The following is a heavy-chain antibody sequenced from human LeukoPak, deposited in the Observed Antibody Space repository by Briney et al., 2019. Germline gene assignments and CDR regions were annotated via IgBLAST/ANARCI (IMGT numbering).Heavy chain of an antibody. Sequence: SETLSLTCAVYGGSFSGYYWSWIRQPPGKGLEWIGEINHSGSTNYNPSLKSRVTISVDTSKNQFSLKLSSVTAADTAGYYCASSYYYGSGSYYPPFDYWGQGTLVTVSS. CDR1: GGSFSGYY. V-gene: IGHV4-34*01. CDR2: INHSGST. CDR3: ASSYYYGSGSYYPPFDY. J-gene: IGHJ4*02. D-gene: IGHD3-10*01.